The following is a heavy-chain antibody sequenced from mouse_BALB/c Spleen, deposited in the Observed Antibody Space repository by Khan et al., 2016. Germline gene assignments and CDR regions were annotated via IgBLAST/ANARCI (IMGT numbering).Heavy chain of an antibody. D-gene: IGHD1-1*01. J-gene: IGHJ1*01. CDR2: INPYNDGS. Sequence: VQLQQSGPELVKPGASVKMSCKASGYTFTSYIMHWVKQKPGQGLEWLGYINPYNDGSKYNEKFKGKATLTSDKSSSTAYMELSSLTSEDSAVYYCARKSCYVRSFYWYFDVWGAGTTVTVSS. CDR3: ARKSCYVRSFYWYFDV. CDR1: GYTFTSYI. V-gene: IGHV1S136*01.